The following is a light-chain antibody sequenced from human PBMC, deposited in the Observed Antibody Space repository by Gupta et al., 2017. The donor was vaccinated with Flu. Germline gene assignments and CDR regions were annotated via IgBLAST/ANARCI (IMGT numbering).Light chain of an antibody. Sequence: DIQMTQSPSTLSASVGDRVTITCRASQSISSWLAWYQQKPGKAPKLLIYKASSIESGVPSRFSGSGSGTEFTLTISSRQPDDFANYYCQHENSSPWTFGQGTKVEIK. CDR3: QHENSSPWT. V-gene: IGKV1-5*03. CDR1: QSISSW. J-gene: IGKJ1*01. CDR2: KAS.